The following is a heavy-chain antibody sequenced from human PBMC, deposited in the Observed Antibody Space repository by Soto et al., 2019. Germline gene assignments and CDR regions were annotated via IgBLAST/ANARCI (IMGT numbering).Heavy chain of an antibody. CDR1: GCDFNNYD. J-gene: IGHJ3*02. CDR3: ARYDCGSYPWGNALDI. D-gene: IGHD1-26*01. CDR2: IGTKADT. Sequence: PGETLSLSCTTSGCDFNNYDMFWVRQPTGKGLEWVAAIGTKADTFYPDSVKCRFTISRENARNSLYLQMNSLRAGDTGVYYTARYDCGSYPWGNALDIWGQGTMVTVSS. V-gene: IGHV3-13*01.